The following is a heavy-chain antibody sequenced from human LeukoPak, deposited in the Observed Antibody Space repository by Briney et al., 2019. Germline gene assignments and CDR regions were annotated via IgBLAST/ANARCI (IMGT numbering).Heavy chain of an antibody. D-gene: IGHD3-22*01. CDR3: ARVDWGPTYYYDSSGYGSDY. CDR2: IYYSVNT. Sequence: SETLSLTCAVSGGSISSGGYSWSWIRQPPGKGLEWIGYIYYSVNTYYSPSLKSRVTISVDTSKNQFSLKLSSVTAADTAVYYCARVDWGPTYYYDSSGYGSDYWGQGTLVTVSS. V-gene: IGHV4-30-4*07. CDR1: GGSISSGGYS. J-gene: IGHJ4*02.